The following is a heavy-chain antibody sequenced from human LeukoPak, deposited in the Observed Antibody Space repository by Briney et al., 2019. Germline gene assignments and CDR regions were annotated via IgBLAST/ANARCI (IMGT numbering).Heavy chain of an antibody. CDR1: GFTFSSYS. D-gene: IGHD3-9*01. J-gene: IGHJ5*02. V-gene: IGHV3-21*04. CDR3: ARDNRARILTGYYGLDP. CDR2: ISSSSSYI. Sequence: PGGSLRLSCAASGFTFSSYSMNWVRQAPGKGLEWVSSISSSSSYIYYADSVKGRFTISRDNAKNSLYLQMNSLRAEDTAVYYCARDNRARILTGYYGLDPWGQGTLVTVSS.